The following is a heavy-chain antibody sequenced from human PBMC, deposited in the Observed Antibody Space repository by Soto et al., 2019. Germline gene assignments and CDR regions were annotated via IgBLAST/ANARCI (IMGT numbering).Heavy chain of an antibody. CDR2: IYSGGST. CDR1: GFTVSSNY. D-gene: IGHD6-19*01. Sequence: GGSLRLSCAASGFTVSSNYMSWVRQAPGKGLEWVSVIYSGGSTYYADSVKGRFTISRDNSKNTLYLQMNSLRAEDTAVYYCARVTADVAVAGTSGFYYYYGMDVWGQGTTVTVSS. CDR3: ARVTADVAVAGTSGFYYYYGMDV. V-gene: IGHV3-66*01. J-gene: IGHJ6*02.